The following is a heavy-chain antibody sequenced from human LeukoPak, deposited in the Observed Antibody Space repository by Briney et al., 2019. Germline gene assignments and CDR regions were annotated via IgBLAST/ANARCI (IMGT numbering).Heavy chain of an antibody. D-gene: IGHD1-26*01. CDR3: ARGLPGGGSYTSRYFDY. V-gene: IGHV4-34*01. Sequence: SETLSLTCAVYGGSFSGYYWSWIRQPPGKGLDWIGEINHSGSTNYNPSLKSRVTISVDTSKNQFSLKLSSVTAADTAVYYCARGLPGGGSYTSRYFDYWGQGTLVTVSS. CDR1: GGSFSGYY. J-gene: IGHJ4*02. CDR2: INHSGST.